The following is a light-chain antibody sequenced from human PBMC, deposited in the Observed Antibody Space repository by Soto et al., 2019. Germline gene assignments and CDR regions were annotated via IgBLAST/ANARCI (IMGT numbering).Light chain of an antibody. V-gene: IGKV3-11*01. Sequence: EIVLTQSPATLSLSPGEIATLSCRASQSVSSYLAWYQQKPGQAPRRLIYDASNRATGIPARFSGSGSGTDLTLTISSLEPEDFAVYYCQQRSNWLFTFGPGTKVDIK. CDR1: QSVSSY. CDR3: QQRSNWLFT. CDR2: DAS. J-gene: IGKJ3*01.